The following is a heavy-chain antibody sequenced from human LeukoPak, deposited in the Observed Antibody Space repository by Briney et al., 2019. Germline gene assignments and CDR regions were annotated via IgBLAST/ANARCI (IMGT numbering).Heavy chain of an antibody. CDR3: AKWGDYDVLTGYYVSDY. CDR1: GFTFSNYA. D-gene: IGHD3-9*01. J-gene: IGHJ4*02. CDR2: ITGGGSGI. V-gene: IGHV3-23*01. Sequence: HAGGSLRLSCAASGFTFSNYAMSWVRQAPGKGLEWVSAITGGGSGIYYADSMKSRFTISRDNSKNTLYLQINSLRAEDTAVYYCAKWGDYDVLTGYYVSDYWGQGTLVTVSS.